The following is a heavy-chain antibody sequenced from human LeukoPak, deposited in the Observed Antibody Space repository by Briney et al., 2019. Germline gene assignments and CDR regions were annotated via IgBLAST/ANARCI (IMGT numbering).Heavy chain of an antibody. CDR1: GFTFSSYS. CDR2: FSRSGPDT. CDR3: AKGSLGSWYYFDY. D-gene: IGHD6-13*01. V-gene: IGHV3-23*01. J-gene: IGHJ4*02. Sequence: PGGSLRLSCAASGFTFSSYSMNWVRQAPEKGPEWVSTFSRSGPDTYYADSVKGRFTIFRDNSKNTLYLQMNSLRAEDTAVYYCAKGSLGSWYYFDYWGQGTLVTVSS.